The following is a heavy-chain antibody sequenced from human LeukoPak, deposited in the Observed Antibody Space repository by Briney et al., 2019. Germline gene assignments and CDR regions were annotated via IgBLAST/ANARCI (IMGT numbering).Heavy chain of an antibody. D-gene: IGHD1-26*01. Sequence: SETLSLTCTVSGGSISSYYWSWIRQPPGKGLEWIGYIYYSGSTNYNPSLKSRVTISVDTSKNQFSLKLSSVTAADTAVYYCARSPGRVGPSDYWGQGTLVTVSS. J-gene: IGHJ4*02. CDR1: GGSISSYY. CDR3: ARSPGRVGPSDY. V-gene: IGHV4-59*08. CDR2: IYYSGST.